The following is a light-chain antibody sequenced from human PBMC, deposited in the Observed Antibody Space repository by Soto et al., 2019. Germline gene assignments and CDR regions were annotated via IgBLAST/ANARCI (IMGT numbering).Light chain of an antibody. V-gene: IGLV1-51*01. CDR1: RSNIGNNA. CDR2: DND. J-gene: IGLJ3*02. CDR3: ETWDSSLSAGV. Sequence: QSVLTQPPSVSAAPGQKVTVSCSGSRSNIGNNAVAWYQHLPGTAPKLLIYDNDKRPSGISDRFSASKSGTSATLAITGLQTGDEDDYYCETWDSSLSAGVFGGGTKVTVL.